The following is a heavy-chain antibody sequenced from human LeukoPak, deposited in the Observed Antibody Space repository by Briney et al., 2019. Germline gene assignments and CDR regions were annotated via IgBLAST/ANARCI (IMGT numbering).Heavy chain of an antibody. CDR1: GYTFTGYY. Sequence: EAAVTVSFTGSGYTFTGYYMHWVRQAHGQGLERMGWIITNSGGTNYAQKFQGRVTMTRDTSISKAYMELSRLRSDDTAVYYCGRVRRGRGYSGYDLDYWGQGTLVTVSS. V-gene: IGHV1-2*02. CDR2: IITNSGGT. D-gene: IGHD5-12*01. J-gene: IGHJ4*02. CDR3: GRVRRGRGYSGYDLDY.